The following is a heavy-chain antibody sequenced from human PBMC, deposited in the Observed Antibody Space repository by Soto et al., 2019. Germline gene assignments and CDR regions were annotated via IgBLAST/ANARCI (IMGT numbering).Heavy chain of an antibody. Sequence: GESLKISCEGSGYSFTNYWIDWVRQMPGKGLEWIGVIYPGDSDTRYSPSFQGQVTISADKSISTAYLQWSSLKASDTAMYYCARLDIVVVPAATDAFDIWGQGTMVTVSS. CDR3: ARLDIVVVPAATDAFDI. V-gene: IGHV5-51*01. J-gene: IGHJ3*02. CDR1: GYSFTNYW. D-gene: IGHD2-2*03. CDR2: IYPGDSDT.